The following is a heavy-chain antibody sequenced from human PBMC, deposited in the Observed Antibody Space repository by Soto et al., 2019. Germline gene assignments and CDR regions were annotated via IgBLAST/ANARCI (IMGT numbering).Heavy chain of an antibody. J-gene: IGHJ4*02. CDR2: IYYSGST. D-gene: IGHD6-13*01. CDR1: GGSISSSSYY. Sequence: SETLSLTCTVSGGSISSSSYYWGWIRQPPGKGLEWIGSIYYSGSTYYNPSLKSRVTISVDTSKNQFSLKLSSVTAADTAVYYCARSSRSSSWYFWGQGTLVTVSS. CDR3: ARSSRSSSWYF. V-gene: IGHV4-39*01.